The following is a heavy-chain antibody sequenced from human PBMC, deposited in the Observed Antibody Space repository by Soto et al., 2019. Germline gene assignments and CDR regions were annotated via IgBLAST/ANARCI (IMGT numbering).Heavy chain of an antibody. CDR2: IKQDGSEK. V-gene: IGHV3-7*01. Sequence: PWGSLRLSCAASGFTFSSYWISFVRHAPGKWLEWVANIKQDGSEKYYVDSVKGRFTISRDNAKNSLYLQMNSLRAEDTAVYYCARAYLYWFDPWGQGTLVTVSS. CDR1: GFTFSSYW. CDR3: ARAYLYWFDP. J-gene: IGHJ5*02.